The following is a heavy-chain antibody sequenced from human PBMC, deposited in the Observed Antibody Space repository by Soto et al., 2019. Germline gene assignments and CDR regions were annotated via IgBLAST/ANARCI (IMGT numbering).Heavy chain of an antibody. Sequence: LSLTCAVSGGSISSGGYSWSWIRQPPGKGLEWIGYIYHSGSTYYNPSLKSRVTISVDRSKNQFSLKLGSVTAADTAVYYCARGLSSSGNWFDPWGQGTLVTVSS. CDR2: IYHSGST. CDR3: ARGLSSSGNWFDP. CDR1: GGSISSGGYS. D-gene: IGHD6-6*01. V-gene: IGHV4-30-2*01. J-gene: IGHJ5*02.